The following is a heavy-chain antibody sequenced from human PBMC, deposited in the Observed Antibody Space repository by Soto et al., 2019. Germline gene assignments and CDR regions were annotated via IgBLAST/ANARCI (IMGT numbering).Heavy chain of an antibody. D-gene: IGHD7-27*01. Sequence: GGSLRLSCAASGFTFSSYAMSWVRQAPGKGLEWVAVISYDGSNKYYADSVKGRFTISRDNSKNTLYLQMNSLRAEDTSVYYCARCATGDKFGYFDLWGRGTLVTVSS. J-gene: IGHJ2*01. V-gene: IGHV3-30*04. CDR3: ARCATGDKFGYFDL. CDR2: ISYDGSNK. CDR1: GFTFSSYA.